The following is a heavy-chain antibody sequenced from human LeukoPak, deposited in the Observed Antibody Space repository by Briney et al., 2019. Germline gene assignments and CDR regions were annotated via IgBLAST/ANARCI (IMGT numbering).Heavy chain of an antibody. Sequence: RGSLRLSCAASGSVLNNYEMNWGRQAPGKGLEGIADISISGHTKNYADSVKGRFTIYRDNVGTSRNPQKNSLRVDYTGVYYCARGDPHADLWGQGTLVTVSS. V-gene: IGHV3-48*03. J-gene: IGHJ5*02. CDR2: ISISGHTK. CDR1: GSVLNNYE. CDR3: ARGDPHADL.